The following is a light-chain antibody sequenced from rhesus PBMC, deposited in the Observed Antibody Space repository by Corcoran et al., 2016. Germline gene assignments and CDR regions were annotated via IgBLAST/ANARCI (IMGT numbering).Light chain of an antibody. CDR2: GAS. Sequence: EIVMTQSPATLALSPGERATLPCRASQSVSSYLAWSQQKPGPAPRLLIYGASSRATAIPDRFIGSGSGTEFTLTISSLEPEDVGVYFCLQSSNWLFTFGPGTKLDIK. V-gene: IGKV3-24*04. J-gene: IGKJ3*01. CDR1: QSVSSY. CDR3: LQSSNWLFT.